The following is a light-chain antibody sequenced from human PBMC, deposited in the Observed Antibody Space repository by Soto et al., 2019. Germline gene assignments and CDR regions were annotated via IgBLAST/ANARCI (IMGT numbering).Light chain of an antibody. V-gene: IGLV1-40*01. Sequence: QSVLTQPPSVSGAPGQSVTISCTGTSSNIGAGYDVHWYQQLPGTAPKLLIYGNSNRPSGVPDRFSGSKSGTSASLAITGLEAEYEADYYCQSYDSSLSGHVVFGGGTKPTVL. CDR3: QSYDSSLSGHVV. J-gene: IGLJ2*01. CDR2: GNS. CDR1: SSNIGAGYD.